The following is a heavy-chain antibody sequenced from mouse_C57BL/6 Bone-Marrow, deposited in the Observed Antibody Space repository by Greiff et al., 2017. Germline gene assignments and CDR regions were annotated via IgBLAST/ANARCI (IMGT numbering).Heavy chain of an antibody. D-gene: IGHD2-5*01. V-gene: IGHV1-42*01. CDR2: INPSTGGT. J-gene: IGHJ1*03. Sequence: VQLQQSGPELVQPGASVKISCKASGYSFTGYYMNWVKQSPEKSLEWIGEINPSTGGTPYNQKFKAKATLTVDKSSSTAYMQLKSLTSEDSAVYYCARRAIVTTWYFDVWGTGTTVTVSS. CDR1: GYSFTGYY. CDR3: ARRAIVTTWYFDV.